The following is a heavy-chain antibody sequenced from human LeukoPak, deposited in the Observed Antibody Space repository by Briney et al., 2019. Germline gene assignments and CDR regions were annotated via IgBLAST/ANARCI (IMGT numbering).Heavy chain of an antibody. CDR3: ATGWYGDGGY. V-gene: IGHV4-39*07. D-gene: IGHD6-19*01. Sequence: SETLSLTCTVSGGSISSSSYYWGWIRQPPGKGLEWIGSIYYSGSTYYNPSLKSRVTISVDTSKNQFSLKLSSVTAADTAVYYCATGWYGDGGYWGQGILVTVSS. CDR2: IYYSGST. J-gene: IGHJ4*02. CDR1: GGSISSSSYY.